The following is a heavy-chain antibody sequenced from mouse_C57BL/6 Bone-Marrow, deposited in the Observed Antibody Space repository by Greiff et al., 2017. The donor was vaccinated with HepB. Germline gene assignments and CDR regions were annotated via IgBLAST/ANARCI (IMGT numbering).Heavy chain of an antibody. D-gene: IGHD1-1*01. Sequence: EVKLMESEGGLVQPGSSMKLSCTASGFTFSDYYMAWVRQVPEKGLEWVANINYDGSSTYYLDSLKSRFIISRDNAKNILYLQMSSLKSEDTATYYCARDDYYGSSYARWYFDVWGTGTTVTVSS. CDR1: GFTFSDYY. CDR3: ARDDYYGSSYARWYFDV. V-gene: IGHV5-16*01. J-gene: IGHJ1*03. CDR2: INYDGSST.